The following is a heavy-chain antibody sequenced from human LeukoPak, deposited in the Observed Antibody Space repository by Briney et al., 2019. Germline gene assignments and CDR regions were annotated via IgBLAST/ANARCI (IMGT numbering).Heavy chain of an antibody. D-gene: IGHD2-2*01. V-gene: IGHV4-39*07. J-gene: IGHJ6*02. CDR1: GGSISSSSYY. CDR3: ARDGIVVVPAVPYGMDV. CDR2: INHSGST. Sequence: SETLSLTCTVSGGSISSSSYYWGWIRQPPGKGLEWIGEINHSGSTNYNPSLKSRVTISVDTSKNQFSLKLSSVTAADTAVYYCARDGIVVVPAVPYGMDVWGQGTTVTVSS.